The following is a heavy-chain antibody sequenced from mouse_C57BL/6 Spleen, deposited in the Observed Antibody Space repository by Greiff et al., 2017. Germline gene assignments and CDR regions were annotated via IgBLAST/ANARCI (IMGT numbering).Heavy chain of an antibody. J-gene: IGHJ4*01. V-gene: IGHV5-16*01. CDR2: INYDGSST. Sequence: EVQLVESEGGLVQPGSSMKLSCTASGFTFSDYYMAWVRQVPEKGLEWVANINYDGSSTYYLDSLKSRFIISRDNAKNILYLQMSSLKSEDTATYYCARGRGLDYWGQGTSVTVSS. CDR3: ARGRGLDY. CDR1: GFTFSDYY.